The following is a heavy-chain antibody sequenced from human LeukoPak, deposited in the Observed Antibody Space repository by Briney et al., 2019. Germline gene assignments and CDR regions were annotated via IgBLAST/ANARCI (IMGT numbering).Heavy chain of an antibody. CDR1: GFTFSSYA. CDR2: ISYDGSNK. D-gene: IGHD6-13*01. V-gene: IGHV3-30-3*01. CDR3: ARDLLGAAAAFGRGRGRSGAFDI. Sequence: PGGSLRLSCAASGFTFSSYAMHWVRQAPGKGLEWVAVISYDGSNKYYADSVKGRFTISGDNSKNTLYLQMNSLRAEDTAVYYCARDLLGAAAAFGRGRGRSGAFDIWGQGTMVTVSS. J-gene: IGHJ3*02.